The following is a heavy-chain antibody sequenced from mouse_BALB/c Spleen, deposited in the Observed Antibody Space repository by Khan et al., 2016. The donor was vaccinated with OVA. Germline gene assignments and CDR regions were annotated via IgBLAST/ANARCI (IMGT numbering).Heavy chain of an antibody. D-gene: IGHD2-1*01. CDR1: GYTFTSYW. CDR3: TRNGFGNYESGDY. Sequence: VQLQQSGTVLARPGVSVKMSCKASGYTFTSYWMHWVKQRPGQGLEWIGAIFPGNSDSNYNQNFKGKAKLTAVTSTSTAYMELNRLTNEDSAVYYGTRNGFGNYESGDYWGQGTTLTVSS. CDR2: IFPGNSDS. J-gene: IGHJ2*01. V-gene: IGHV1-5*01.